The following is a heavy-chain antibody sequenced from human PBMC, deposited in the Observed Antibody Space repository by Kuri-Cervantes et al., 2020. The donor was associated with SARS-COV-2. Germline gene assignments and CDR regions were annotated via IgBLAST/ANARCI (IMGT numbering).Heavy chain of an antibody. D-gene: IGHD3-10*01. J-gene: IGHJ6*02. V-gene: IGHV3-11*01. CDR3: AGGFAMVRSMDV. Sequence: LSLTCAASGFTFSDYYMSWIRQAPGKGLEWVSYISSSGSTTYYADSVKGRFTISTDDSKNTLYLQLNSLRAEDSAVYYCAGGFAMVRSMDVWGQGTTVTVSS. CDR2: ISSSGSTT. CDR1: GFTFSDYY.